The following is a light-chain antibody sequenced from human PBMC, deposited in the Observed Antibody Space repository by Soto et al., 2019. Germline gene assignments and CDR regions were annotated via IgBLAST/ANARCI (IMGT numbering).Light chain of an antibody. Sequence: EIVMTQFPVTLSVSPGERATLSCRAGQSVSSNLAWYQQKPGQAPRLLIYGASTRATGIPARFTGSGSGTEFTLTISSLQFDDSAVYYCQQYNNWWTFGQGTKVDIK. CDR2: GAS. J-gene: IGKJ1*01. CDR3: QQYNNWWT. CDR1: QSVSSN. V-gene: IGKV3-15*01.